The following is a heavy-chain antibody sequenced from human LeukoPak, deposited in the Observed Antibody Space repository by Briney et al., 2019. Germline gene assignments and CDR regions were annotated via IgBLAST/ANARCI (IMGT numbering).Heavy chain of an antibody. D-gene: IGHD3-10*01. CDR3: ARGYGSGSYYSY. J-gene: IGHJ4*02. V-gene: IGHV4-34*01. Sequence: PSETLSLTCAVYGASFSGYYWSWIRQPPGKGLEWIGEINRGGSTAYNPSLRSRVTISLDTSNNQFSLKLRSVSAADTAVYYCARGYGSGSYYSYWGQGTLVAVSS. CDR2: INRGGST. CDR1: GASFSGYY.